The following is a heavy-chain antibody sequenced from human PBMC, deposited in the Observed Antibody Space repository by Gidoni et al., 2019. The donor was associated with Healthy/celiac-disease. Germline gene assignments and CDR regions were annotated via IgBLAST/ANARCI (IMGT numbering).Heavy chain of an antibody. CDR3: ARLHSNGRYYYYYYMDV. D-gene: IGHD4-4*01. V-gene: IGHV5-10-1*03. Sequence: EVQLVQSGAEVKKPGESLRISCKGSGYSFTSYWNSWVRHMPGKGLEWMGRIDPSDAYTNYSPSFHGHVTISADKSISTAYLQWSSLKASDTAMYYCARLHSNGRYYYYYYMDVWGKGTTVTVSS. CDR1: GYSFTSYW. J-gene: IGHJ6*03. CDR2: IDPSDAYT.